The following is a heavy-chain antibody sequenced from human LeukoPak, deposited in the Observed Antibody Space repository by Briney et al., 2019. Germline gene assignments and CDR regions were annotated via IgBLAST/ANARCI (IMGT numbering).Heavy chain of an antibody. V-gene: IGHV3-7*04. Sequence: GGSLRLSCAASGFTFSSYWMSWVRQAPGKGLEWVANIKQDGSAKYYVDSVKGRFTISRDNAKNSLYLQMNSLRAEDTAVYYCARAEGSSWYVAFDIWGQGTMVTVSS. CDR2: IKQDGSAK. D-gene: IGHD6-13*01. CDR1: GFTFSSYW. CDR3: ARAEGSSWYVAFDI. J-gene: IGHJ3*02.